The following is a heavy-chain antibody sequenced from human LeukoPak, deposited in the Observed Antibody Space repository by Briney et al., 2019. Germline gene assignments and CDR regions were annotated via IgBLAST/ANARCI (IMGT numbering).Heavy chain of an antibody. CDR2: INTNTGNP. J-gene: IGHJ3*02. CDR3: ARGLRYPVIPLRYFDWSTGNHAFDI. CDR1: GYTFTSYA. D-gene: IGHD3-9*01. V-gene: IGHV7-4-1*02. Sequence: GASVKVSCKASGYTFTSYAMNWVRQAPGQGLEWMGWINTNTGNPTYAQGFTGRFVFSLDTSVSTAYLQISSLKAEDTAVYYCARGLRYPVIPLRYFDWSTGNHAFDIWGQGTMVTVSS.